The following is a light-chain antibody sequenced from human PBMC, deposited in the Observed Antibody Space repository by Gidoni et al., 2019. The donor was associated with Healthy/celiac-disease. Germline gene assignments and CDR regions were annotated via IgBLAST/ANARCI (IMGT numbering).Light chain of an antibody. V-gene: IGKV1-8*01. CDR1: QGISSY. CDR2: AAS. Sequence: AIRITQSPSSLSASTGDRVTITCRASQGISSYLAWYQQKPGKAPKLLIYAASTLQSGVPSRFSGIGSGTDFTLTISCLQSEDFATYYCQQYYSYLYTFGQGTKLEIK. CDR3: QQYYSYLYT. J-gene: IGKJ2*01.